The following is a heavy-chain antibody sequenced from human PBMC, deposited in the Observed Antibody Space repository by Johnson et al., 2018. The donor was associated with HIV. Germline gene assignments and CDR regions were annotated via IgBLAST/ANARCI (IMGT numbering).Heavy chain of an antibody. V-gene: IGHV3-13*01. CDR1: SYA. J-gene: IGHJ3*02. Sequence: SYAMSWVRQATGKGLEWVSAIGTAGDTYYPGSVKGRFTISRENAKNSLYLQMNSLRAGDTAVYYCARRNGDIHAFDIWGQGTMVTVSA. CDR3: ARRNGDIHAFDI. D-gene: IGHD2-15*01. CDR2: IGTAGDT.